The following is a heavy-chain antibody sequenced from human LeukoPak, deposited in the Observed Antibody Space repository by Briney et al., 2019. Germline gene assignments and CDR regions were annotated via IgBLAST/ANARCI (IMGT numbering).Heavy chain of an antibody. CDR2: ISSSGGNT. Sequence: PGGSLSLSCAAAGFTFSSYGMHWVRQAPGKGLEWVSAISSSGGNTYYADSVKGRFTISRDSSKNTLYLQMNSLRAEDTAVYYCARGELCDSSGYDAFAIWRQGTMVTVSS. J-gene: IGHJ3*02. V-gene: IGHV3-23*01. CDR1: GFTFSSYG. D-gene: IGHD3-22*01. CDR3: ARGELCDSSGYDAFAI.